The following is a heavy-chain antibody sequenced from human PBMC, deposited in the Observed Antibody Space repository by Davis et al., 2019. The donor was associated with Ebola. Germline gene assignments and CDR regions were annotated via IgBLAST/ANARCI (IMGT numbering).Heavy chain of an antibody. CDR1: GYTFTSYY. V-gene: IGHV1-46*01. CDR3: ARELVPAAIPPYYYYGMDV. Sequence: ASVKVSCKASGYTFTSYYMHWVRQAPRQALEWMGWITPFNGNTNYAQKFQDRVTMTRDTSTSTVYMELSSLRSEDTAVYYCARELVPAAIPPYYYYGMDVWGQGTTVTVSS. D-gene: IGHD2-2*02. CDR2: ITPFNGNT. J-gene: IGHJ6*02.